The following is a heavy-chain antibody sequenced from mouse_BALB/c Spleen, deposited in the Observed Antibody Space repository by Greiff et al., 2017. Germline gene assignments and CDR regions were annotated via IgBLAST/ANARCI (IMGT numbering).Heavy chain of an antibody. Sequence: QVQLQQSGAELVRPGTSVKVSCKASGYAFTNYLIEWVKQRPGQGLEWIGVINPGSGGTNYNEKFKGKATLTADKSSSTAYMQLSSLTSDDSAVYFCARGGYSDYWGQGTTLTVSS. J-gene: IGHJ2*01. V-gene: IGHV1-54*01. CDR2: INPGSGGT. CDR3: ARGGYSDY. CDR1: GYAFTNYL.